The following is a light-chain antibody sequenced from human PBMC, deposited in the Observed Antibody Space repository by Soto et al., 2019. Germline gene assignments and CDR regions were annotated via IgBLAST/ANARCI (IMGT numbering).Light chain of an antibody. V-gene: IGLV2-14*01. J-gene: IGLJ1*01. Sequence: QSVLTQPASVSGSPGQSITISCTGTNSDVGGYNYVSWYQQHPGKAPELMIYEVSHRPSGVSNRFSGSKSDNTASLTISGLQAEDEADYYCSSYAGSNNFFYVFGTGTKVTVL. CDR3: SSYAGSNNFFYV. CDR1: NSDVGGYNY. CDR2: EVS.